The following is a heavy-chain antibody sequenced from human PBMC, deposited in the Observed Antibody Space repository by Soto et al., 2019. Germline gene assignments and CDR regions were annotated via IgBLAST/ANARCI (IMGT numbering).Heavy chain of an antibody. Sequence: ASVKVSCKASGYTFTSYAMHWVRQAPGQRLEWMGWINAGNGNTKYSQKFQGRVTITRDTSASTAYMELSSLRSEDTAVYYCAREIRYCSGGSCYPGGYYYYGMDVWGQGTTVTVSS. CDR2: INAGNGNT. V-gene: IGHV1-3*01. CDR1: GYTFTSYA. D-gene: IGHD2-15*01. J-gene: IGHJ6*02. CDR3: AREIRYCSGGSCYPGGYYYYGMDV.